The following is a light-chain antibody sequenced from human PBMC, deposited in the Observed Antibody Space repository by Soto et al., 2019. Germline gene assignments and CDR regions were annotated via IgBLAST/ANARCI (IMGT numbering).Light chain of an antibody. V-gene: IGKV3-20*01. J-gene: IGKJ4*01. CDR2: GVS. CDR3: QQYDKSPLT. Sequence: EIVMTQSPATLSVSPGERATLSCRASQSVGSDLAWYQQKPGQAPRLLIYGVSSRAAGIPDRFSGSGSGTDFTLTISRLEPEDYAVYYCQQYDKSPLTFGGGTKVDIK. CDR1: QSVGSD.